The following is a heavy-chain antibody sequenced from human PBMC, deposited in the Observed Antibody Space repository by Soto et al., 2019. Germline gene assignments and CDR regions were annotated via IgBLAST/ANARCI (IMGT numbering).Heavy chain of an antibody. CDR3: ARDQNGSGNYYTRYFDY. J-gene: IGHJ4*02. D-gene: IGHD3-10*01. Sequence: SETLSLTCTVSVGSISSYYWSWIRQPPGKGLEWIGYIYYSGSTNYNPSLKSRVTISVDKSKNQFSLNLSSVTAADTAVYYCARDQNGSGNYYTRYFDYWGQGTLVTVSS. V-gene: IGHV4-59*12. CDR1: VGSISSYY. CDR2: IYYSGST.